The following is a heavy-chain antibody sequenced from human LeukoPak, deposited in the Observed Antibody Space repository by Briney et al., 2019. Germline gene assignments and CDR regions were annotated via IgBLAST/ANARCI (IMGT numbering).Heavy chain of an antibody. J-gene: IGHJ4*02. V-gene: IGHV4-39*07. D-gene: IGHD3-9*01. CDR1: GGSISSSSYY. CDR3: ARVYGGILTGYYGYDY. CDR2: IYHSGST. Sequence: SETLSLTCTVSGGSISSSSYYWGWIRQPPGKGLEWIGEIYHSGSTNYNPPLKSRVTISVDKSKNQFSLKLSSVTAADTAVYYCARVYGGILTGYYGYDYWGQGTLVTVSS.